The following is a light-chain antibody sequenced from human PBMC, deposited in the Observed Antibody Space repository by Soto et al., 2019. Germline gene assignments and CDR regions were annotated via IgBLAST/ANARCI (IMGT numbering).Light chain of an antibody. CDR1: QSISSW. V-gene: IGKV1D-16*01. CDR3: QQYYSYPRT. CDR2: AAY. J-gene: IGKJ1*01. Sequence: DIQKTQSPSSLSSSVGDTITITCRASQSISSWLAWYQQKPGKAPKLLIYAAYNLQSGVPSRFSGSGSGTDFTLTISCLQSEDFATYYCQQYYSYPRTFGQGTRWIS.